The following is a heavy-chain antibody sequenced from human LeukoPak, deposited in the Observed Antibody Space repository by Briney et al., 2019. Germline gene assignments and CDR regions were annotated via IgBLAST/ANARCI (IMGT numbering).Heavy chain of an antibody. J-gene: IGHJ4*02. CDR2: ISYDGSNK. D-gene: IGHD3-10*01. CDR3: AKDGGLGYYGSDDY. Sequence: GGSLGLSCAASGFTFSSYGMHWVRQAPGKGLEWVAVISYDGSNKYYADSVKGRFTISRDNSKNTLYLQMNSLRAEDTAVYYCAKDGGLGYYGSDDYWGQGTLVTVSS. CDR1: GFTFSSYG. V-gene: IGHV3-30*18.